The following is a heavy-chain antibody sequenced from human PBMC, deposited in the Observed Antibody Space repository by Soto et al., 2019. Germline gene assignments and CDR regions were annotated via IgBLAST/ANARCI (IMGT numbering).Heavy chain of an antibody. J-gene: IGHJ6*02. D-gene: IGHD3-9*01. CDR2: IYASGST. Sequence: QVQLQESGPGLVKPSETLSLTCTVSAGSISSHYWSWIRQPVGKGLEWIGHIYASGSTNYNPSLKNRVTMSVDTSKNQYSLRLNSVTAADKDVYYCARDGLDWYIEGLDVWGRGTTVTVSS. CDR1: AGSISSHY. V-gene: IGHV4-4*07. CDR3: ARDGLDWYIEGLDV.